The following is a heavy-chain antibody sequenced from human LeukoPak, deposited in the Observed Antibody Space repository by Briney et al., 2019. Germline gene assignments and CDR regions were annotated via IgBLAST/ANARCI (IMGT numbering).Heavy chain of an antibody. J-gene: IGHJ4*02. CDR3: ARVDSTAFYGESFDS. CDR2: IKQDGSEK. D-gene: IGHD2/OR15-2a*01. V-gene: IGHV3-7*01. CDR1: GFTFSRNG. Sequence: PGGSLRLSCAASGFTFSRNGMHWVRQAPGKGLDWVANIKQDGSEKYYVDSVKGRFTISRDNAKNSLYLQMNSLRAEDTAVYYCARVDSTAFYGESFDSWGQGTLVSVSS.